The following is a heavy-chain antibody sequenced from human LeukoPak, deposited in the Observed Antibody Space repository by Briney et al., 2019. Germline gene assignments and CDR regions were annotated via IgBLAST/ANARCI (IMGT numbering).Heavy chain of an antibody. CDR1: GGTFSSYA. Sequence: SVKVSCKASGGTFSSYAISWVRQAPGQGLEWMGRIIPIFGIANYAQKFQGRVTITADKSTSTAYMELSSLRSEDTAVYYCASSKSGDSYGYRVWYFDLWGRGTLVTVSS. J-gene: IGHJ2*01. V-gene: IGHV1-69*04. CDR2: IIPIFGIA. D-gene: IGHD5-18*01. CDR3: ASSKSGDSYGYRVWYFDL.